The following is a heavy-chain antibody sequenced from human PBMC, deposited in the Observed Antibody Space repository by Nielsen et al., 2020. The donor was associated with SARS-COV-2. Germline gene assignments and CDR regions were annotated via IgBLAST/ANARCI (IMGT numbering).Heavy chain of an antibody. Sequence: GESLKISCAASGFTFSSYAMHWVRQAPGKGLEWVAVISYDGSNKYYADSVKGRFTISRDNSKNTLYLQMNSLRAEDTAVYYCARATGANWSYYYYYGMDVWGQGTTVTVSS. J-gene: IGHJ6*02. CDR3: ARATGANWSYYYYYGMDV. CDR1: GFTFSSYA. CDR2: ISYDGSNK. D-gene: IGHD1-20*01. V-gene: IGHV3-30-3*01.